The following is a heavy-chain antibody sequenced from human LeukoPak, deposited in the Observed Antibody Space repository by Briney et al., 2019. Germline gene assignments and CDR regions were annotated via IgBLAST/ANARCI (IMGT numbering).Heavy chain of an antibody. CDR1: GYTFTCYY. J-gene: IGHJ6*03. Sequence: ASVKVSCKASGYTFTCYYMHWVRQAPGQGLEWMGWINPNSGGTNYAQKFQGRVTMTRDTSISTAYMELSRLRSDDTAVYYCASFNSVDTAMVTGYYYYMDVWGKGTTVTVSS. CDR3: ASFNSVDTAMVTGYYYYMDV. V-gene: IGHV1-2*02. D-gene: IGHD5-18*01. CDR2: INPNSGGT.